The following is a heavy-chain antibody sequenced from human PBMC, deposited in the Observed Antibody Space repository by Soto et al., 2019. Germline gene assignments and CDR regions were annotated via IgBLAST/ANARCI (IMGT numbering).Heavy chain of an antibody. CDR2: IIPIRGIA. Sequence: SVKVSCKASGGTFSSYTISWVRQAPGQGLEWMGRIIPIRGIADYAQKFQGRVTITADTSTSTAYMELSSLRSEDTAVYYCARRGRNSSSWYYYYYMDVSGKGTTVTVSS. V-gene: IGHV1-69*02. CDR1: GGTFSSYT. CDR3: ARRGRNSSSWYYYYYMDV. J-gene: IGHJ6*03. D-gene: IGHD6-13*01.